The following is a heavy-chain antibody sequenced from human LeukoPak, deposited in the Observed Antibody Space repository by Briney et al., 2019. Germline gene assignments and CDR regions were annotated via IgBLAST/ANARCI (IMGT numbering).Heavy chain of an antibody. CDR2: IYTSGTT. J-gene: IGHJ5*02. CDR3: ARDGVVAINWFDP. Sequence: SETLSLTCTVSGASISSYYWSWIRQPAGKGLEWIGRIYTSGTTNYNPSLKSRVTMSVDTSKNQFSLKLSSVTAADTAVYYCARDGVVAINWFDPWGQGTLVTVSS. V-gene: IGHV4-4*07. CDR1: GASISSYY. D-gene: IGHD3-22*01.